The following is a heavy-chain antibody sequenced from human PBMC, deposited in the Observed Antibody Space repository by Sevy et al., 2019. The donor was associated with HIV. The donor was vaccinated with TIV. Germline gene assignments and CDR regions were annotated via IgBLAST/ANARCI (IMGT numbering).Heavy chain of an antibody. Sequence: SETLSLTCAVSGVSFSDYYWAWIRQAPGKGLEWIGEVSQSGSANYNPSLRSRVIMSQDTSKNHVSQQLTSVTAADTAMYYCARGLLFCPEYCSGGTCPAIDFWGQGTLVTVSS. J-gene: IGHJ4*01. V-gene: IGHV4-34*01. CDR1: GVSFSDYY. D-gene: IGHD2-15*01. CDR2: VSQSGSA. CDR3: ARGLLFCPEYCSGGTCPAIDF.